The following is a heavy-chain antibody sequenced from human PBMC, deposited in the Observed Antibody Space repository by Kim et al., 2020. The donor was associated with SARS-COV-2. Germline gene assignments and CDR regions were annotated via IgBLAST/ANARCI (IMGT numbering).Heavy chain of an antibody. CDR3: ARVRGSSDYFDY. J-gene: IGHJ4*02. D-gene: IGHD3-10*01. V-gene: IGHV4-31*02. Sequence: YYNPSLKSRVTISVDTSKNQFSRKLSSVTAADTAVYYCARVRGSSDYFDYWGQGTLVTVSS.